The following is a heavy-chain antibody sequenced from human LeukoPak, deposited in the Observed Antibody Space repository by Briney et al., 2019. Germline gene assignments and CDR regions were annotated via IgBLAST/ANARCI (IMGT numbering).Heavy chain of an antibody. Sequence: PGGSLRLSCAASGFTFSSYGMHWVRQAPGKGLEWVAVIWYDGSNKYYADSVKGRFTISRDNSKNTLYLQMNSLRAEDTAVCYCAKDRSGYADYWGQGTLATVSS. J-gene: IGHJ4*02. V-gene: IGHV3-33*06. CDR3: AKDRSGYADY. D-gene: IGHD3-3*01. CDR1: GFTFSSYG. CDR2: IWYDGSNK.